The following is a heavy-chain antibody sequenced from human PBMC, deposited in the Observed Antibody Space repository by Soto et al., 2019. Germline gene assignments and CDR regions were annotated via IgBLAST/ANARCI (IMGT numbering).Heavy chain of an antibody. D-gene: IGHD4-17*01. Sequence: GGSLRLSCAASGFTFSSYAMHWVRQAPGKGLEWVAVISYDGSNKYYADSVKGRFTISRDNSKNTLYLQMNSLRPEDTAVYYCAKDRAPSVTGLFDYWGQGTLVTVSS. J-gene: IGHJ4*02. V-gene: IGHV3-30*18. CDR3: AKDRAPSVTGLFDY. CDR2: ISYDGSNK. CDR1: GFTFSSYA.